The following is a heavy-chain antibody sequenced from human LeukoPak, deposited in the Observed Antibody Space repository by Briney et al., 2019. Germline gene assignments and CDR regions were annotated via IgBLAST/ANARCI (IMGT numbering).Heavy chain of an antibody. Sequence: ASVKVSRKASGYTFTSYGISWVRQAPGQGLEWMGWISAYNGNTNYAQKLQGRVTMTTDTSTSTAYMELRSLRSDDTAVYYCAREGIAAAGTYTYYYGMDVWGQGTTVTVSS. CDR1: GYTFTSYG. V-gene: IGHV1-18*01. D-gene: IGHD6-13*01. CDR3: AREGIAAAGTYTYYYGMDV. J-gene: IGHJ6*02. CDR2: ISAYNGNT.